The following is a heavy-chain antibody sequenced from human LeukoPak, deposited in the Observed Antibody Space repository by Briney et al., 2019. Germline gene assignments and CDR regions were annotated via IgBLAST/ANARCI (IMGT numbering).Heavy chain of an antibody. D-gene: IGHD4-17*01. CDR1: GFTFDDYA. Sequence: GGSLRLSCAASGFTFDDYAMHWVRQAPGKGLEWVSGISWNSGTIGYADSVKGRFTISRENAKNSLYLQMNSLRAEDTALYYCAKDEGDYGDYGVDFEYWGQGTLVTVSS. V-gene: IGHV3-9*01. CDR2: ISWNSGTI. J-gene: IGHJ4*02. CDR3: AKDEGDYGDYGVDFEY.